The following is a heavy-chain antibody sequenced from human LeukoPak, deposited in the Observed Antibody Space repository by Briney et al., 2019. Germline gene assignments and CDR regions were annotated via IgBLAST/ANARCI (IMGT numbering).Heavy chain of an antibody. CDR3: ARDFGDRGWFDS. V-gene: IGHV3-48*01. D-gene: IGHD3-10*01. Sequence: GSLRLSCAASGFTFSTYSMNWVRQAPGKGLEWVSYIDSSSSTIYYAASVKGRFTISRDNAKNSLYLQMNSLRAEDTAVYYCARDFGDRGWFDSWGQGTLVTVSS. CDR1: GFTFSTYS. CDR2: IDSSSSTI. J-gene: IGHJ5*01.